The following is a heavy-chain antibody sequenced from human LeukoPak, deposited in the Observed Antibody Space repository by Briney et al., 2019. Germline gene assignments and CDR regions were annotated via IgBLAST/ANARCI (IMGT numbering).Heavy chain of an antibody. V-gene: IGHV4-59*01. CDR1: GGSISSYY. CDR3: ARVGVDYSGNIIKYFFDY. J-gene: IGHJ4*02. Sequence: SETLSLTCTVSGGSISSYYWSWIRQPPGKGLEWIGYIYYSGSANYNPSLKSRVTISVDTSKNQFSLKLSPVTAADTAVYYCARVGVDYSGNIIKYFFDYWGQGTLVTVSS. D-gene: IGHD4-23*01. CDR2: IYYSGSA.